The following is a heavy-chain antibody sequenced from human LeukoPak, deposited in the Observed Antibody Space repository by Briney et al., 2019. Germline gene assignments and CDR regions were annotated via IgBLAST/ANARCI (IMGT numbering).Heavy chain of an antibody. J-gene: IGHJ5*02. CDR3: ATAYCSSTSCPT. CDR2: INDSGDST. CDR1: GFTFSTYA. V-gene: IGHV3-23*01. Sequence: GGSLRLSCAASGFTFSTYAMSWVRQAPGKGLEWGSSINDSGDSTYYADSVKGRFTISRDNSKDTLYLLMNNLRAEDTAIFYCATAYCSSTSCPTWGQGTLVTASS. D-gene: IGHD2-2*01.